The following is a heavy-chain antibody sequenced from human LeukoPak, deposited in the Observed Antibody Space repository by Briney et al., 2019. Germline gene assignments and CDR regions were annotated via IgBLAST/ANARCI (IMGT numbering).Heavy chain of an antibody. CDR2: INTNTGNP. D-gene: IGHD3-10*01. Sequence: GASVKVSCKASGYTFTSYYMHWVRQAPGQGLEWMGWINTNTGNPTYAQGFTGRFVFSLDTSVTTAYLQISSLKAEDSAVYYCARGGYYGSGSFKSDYWGQGTLVTVSS. CDR3: ARGGYYGSGSFKSDY. CDR1: GYTFTSYY. J-gene: IGHJ4*02. V-gene: IGHV7-4-1*02.